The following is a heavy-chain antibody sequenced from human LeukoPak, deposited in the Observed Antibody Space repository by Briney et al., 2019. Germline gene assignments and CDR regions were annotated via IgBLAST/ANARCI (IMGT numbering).Heavy chain of an antibody. CDR1: GYTFSDYG. V-gene: IGHV1-18*04. CDR3: ARDWPEINKDDCFDP. J-gene: IGHJ5*02. Sequence: ASVKVSFKGSGYTFSDYGFSWVRQAPGQGLEWVGLISPYSGDTNIAQKFHGRVTLTTDTSTSTGYMEMRSLTCDDTALYYCARDWPEINKDDCFDPWGQGTLVTASS. CDR2: ISPYSGDT.